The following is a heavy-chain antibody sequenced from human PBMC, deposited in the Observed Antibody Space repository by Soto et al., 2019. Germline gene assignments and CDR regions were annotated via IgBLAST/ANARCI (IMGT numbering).Heavy chain of an antibody. J-gene: IGHJ4*02. CDR3: ARSGGALSPLDY. CDR2: ITSSSVTI. CDR1: GFTFSSYT. Sequence: GGSLRLSCAASGFTFSSYTMNWVRQAAGKGLEWVSYITSSSVTIYYGDSVKGRFTISRDNVENSLYLQMNSLRAEDTAVYYCARSGGALSPLDYWGRGTLVTVSS. V-gene: IGHV3-48*01. D-gene: IGHD3-16*01.